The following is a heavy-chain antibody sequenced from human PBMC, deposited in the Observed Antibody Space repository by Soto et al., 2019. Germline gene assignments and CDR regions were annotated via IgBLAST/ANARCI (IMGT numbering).Heavy chain of an antibody. Sequence: QVQLVESGGGVVQPGRSLRLSCAASGFTFSSYGMHWVRQAPGKGLEWVAVISYDGSNKYYADSVKGRFTISRDNSKNTLYLQMNSLRAEDTAVYYCAKAGYCSGGSCYSPYYYYGMDVWDQGTTVTVSS. CDR2: ISYDGSNK. CDR1: GFTFSSYG. V-gene: IGHV3-30*18. CDR3: AKAGYCSGGSCYSPYYYYGMDV. J-gene: IGHJ6*02. D-gene: IGHD2-15*01.